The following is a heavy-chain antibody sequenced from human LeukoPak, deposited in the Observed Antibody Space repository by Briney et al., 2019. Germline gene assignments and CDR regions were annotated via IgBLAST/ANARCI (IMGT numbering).Heavy chain of an antibody. D-gene: IGHD2-2*01. CDR3: AKDGCSSTSCYVDY. V-gene: IGHV3-23*01. CDR1: GFTFSTYA. CDR2: ISGSGGST. Sequence: GGSLRLSCAASGFTFSTYAMSWVRQAPGKGLEWVSTISGSGGSTYYADSVKGRFTISRDNYKNTLYLQMNRLRAEDTAVYYCAKDGCSSTSCYVDYWGQGTLVTVSS. J-gene: IGHJ4*02.